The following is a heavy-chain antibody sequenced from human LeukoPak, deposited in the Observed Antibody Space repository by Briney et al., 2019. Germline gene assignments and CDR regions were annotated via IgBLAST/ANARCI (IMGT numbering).Heavy chain of an antibody. V-gene: IGHV3-30*18. CDR3: AKEDLAGFSFDY. D-gene: IGHD3/OR15-3a*01. Sequence: GGTLRLSCAAYGFTFTNYGMHWVRQPPGKGLEWVAVITYDGSNKYYADSVKGRFTISRDNSTNTLYLQMNSLRAEDTAVYYCAKEDLAGFSFDYWGQGTLLTVSS. CDR2: ITYDGSNK. J-gene: IGHJ4*02. CDR1: GFTFTNYG.